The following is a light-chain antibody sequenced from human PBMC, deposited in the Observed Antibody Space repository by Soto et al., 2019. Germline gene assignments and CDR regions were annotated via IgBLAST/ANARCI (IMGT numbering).Light chain of an antibody. CDR1: SSDVGGYNY. CDR3: TSYTSSSTVV. CDR2: EVS. Sequence: QSALTQPASVSGSPGQSITISCTGTSSDVGGYNYVSWYQHHPGKAPKFMIYEVSNRPSGVSNRFSGSKSGNTASLTISGLQADDEADYYCTSYTSSSTVVFGGGTKLTVL. J-gene: IGLJ2*01. V-gene: IGLV2-14*01.